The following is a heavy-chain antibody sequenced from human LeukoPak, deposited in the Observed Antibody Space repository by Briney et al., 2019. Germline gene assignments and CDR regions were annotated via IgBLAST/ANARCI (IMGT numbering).Heavy chain of an antibody. J-gene: IGHJ4*02. D-gene: IGHD2/OR15-2a*01. CDR1: GFTVSNNY. Sequence: GGSLRLSCAASGFTVSNNYMTWFHQAPGKGLEWVSLKGRFTISRDNSKNTVYLQMNSLRAEDTAVYYCARNIPVTRWGYWGQGTLVTVSS. V-gene: IGHV3-66*01. CDR3: ARNIPVTRWGY.